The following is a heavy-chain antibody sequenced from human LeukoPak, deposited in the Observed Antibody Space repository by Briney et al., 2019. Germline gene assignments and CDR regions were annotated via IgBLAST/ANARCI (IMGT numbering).Heavy chain of an antibody. CDR3: ARDSVNVVVPAAIQIDY. V-gene: IGHV1-18*01. CDR2: ISAYNGNT. CDR1: GGTFSSYA. Sequence: ASVKVSCKASGGTFSSYAISWVRQAPGQGLEWMGWISAYNGNTNYAQKLQGRVTMTTDTSTSTAYMELRSLRSDDTAVYYCARDSVNVVVPAAIQIDYWGQGTLVTVSS. D-gene: IGHD2-2*01. J-gene: IGHJ4*02.